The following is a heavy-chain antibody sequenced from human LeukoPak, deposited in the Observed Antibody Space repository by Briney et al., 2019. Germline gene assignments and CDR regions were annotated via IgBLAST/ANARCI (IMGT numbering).Heavy chain of an antibody. CDR1: GYIFISYG. CDR2: ISAYNGNT. D-gene: IGHD3-22*01. J-gene: IGHJ4*02. Sequence: ASVKVSCKASGYIFISYGISWVRQAPGQGLEWMGWISAYNGNTKYVQKLQGRVTMTTDTSTSTAYMELRSLRSDDTAVYYCARDVRGIVGMDYFDYWGQGTLVTVSS. CDR3: ARDVRGIVGMDYFDY. V-gene: IGHV1-18*01.